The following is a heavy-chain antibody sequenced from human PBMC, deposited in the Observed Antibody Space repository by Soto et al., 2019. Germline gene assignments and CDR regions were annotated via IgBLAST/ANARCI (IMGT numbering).Heavy chain of an antibody. CDR2: ISSSSSYI. CDR1: GFTFSSYS. Sequence: GSLRLSCAASGFTFSSYSMNWVRQAPGKGLEWVSSISSSSSYIYYADSVKGRFTISRDNAKNSLYLQMNSLRAEDTAVYYCARVQKPTAPKFPLSPSDYWGQGTLVTVSS. J-gene: IGHJ4*02. CDR3: ARVQKPTAPKFPLSPSDY. V-gene: IGHV3-21*01.